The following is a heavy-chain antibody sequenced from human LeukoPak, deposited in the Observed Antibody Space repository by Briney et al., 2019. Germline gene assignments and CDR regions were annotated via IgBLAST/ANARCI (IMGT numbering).Heavy chain of an antibody. V-gene: IGHV5-51*01. CDR2: IYPGDSDI. CDR1: GYSFTTYW. Sequence: GESLKISCKGSGYSFTTYWIGWVRQIPGKGLQWMGIIYPGDSDIRYSPSFQGQVTISADKSISTAYLQWSSLKASDTAMYYCARHTAARPYYYYYYMDVWGKGTTVTVSS. D-gene: IGHD6-6*01. CDR3: ARHTAARPYYYYYYMDV. J-gene: IGHJ6*03.